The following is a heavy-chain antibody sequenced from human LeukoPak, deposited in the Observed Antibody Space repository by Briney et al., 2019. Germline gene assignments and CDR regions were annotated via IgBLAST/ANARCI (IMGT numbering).Heavy chain of an antibody. V-gene: IGHV3-30*02. CDR1: GFTFRSYG. D-gene: IGHD6-13*01. J-gene: IGHJ6*03. CDR3: ARWIGAAGIEYHYYMDV. CDR2: IQYDGSNK. Sequence: GGSLRLSCAAFGFTFRSYGMHWVRQAPGKGLEWMAFIQYDGSNKYYADSVKGRFTISRDNSKNTLDLQMDSLRPEDTAVYYCARWIGAAGIEYHYYMDVWGRGTMVTVSS.